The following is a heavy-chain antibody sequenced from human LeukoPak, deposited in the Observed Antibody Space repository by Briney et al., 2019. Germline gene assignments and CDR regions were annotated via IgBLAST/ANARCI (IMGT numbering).Heavy chain of an antibody. D-gene: IGHD6-13*01. CDR1: GYTFTGYY. J-gene: IGHJ5*02. CDR3: ARDRRAAGRWFDP. Sequence: ASVKASFKASGYTFTGYYMHWVRQAPGQGLEWMGWINPNSGGTNYAQKFQGRVTMTRDTSISTAYMEPSRLRSDDTAVYYCARDRRAAGRWFDPWGQGTLVTVSS. V-gene: IGHV1-2*02. CDR2: INPNSGGT.